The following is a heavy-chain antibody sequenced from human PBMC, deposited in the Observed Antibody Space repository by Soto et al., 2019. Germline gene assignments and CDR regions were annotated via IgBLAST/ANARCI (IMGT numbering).Heavy chain of an antibody. J-gene: IGHJ4*02. D-gene: IGHD5-12*01. CDR2: IIPIFGTA. V-gene: IGHV1-69*13. CDR3: ARGAYGYNRARY. Sequence: SVKVSCKASGGTFSSYAISWVRQAPGQGLEWMGGIIPIFGTANYAQKFQGRVTITADESTSTAYMELSSLRSEDTAVYCCARGAYGYNRARYWGQGTLVTVSS. CDR1: GGTFSSYA.